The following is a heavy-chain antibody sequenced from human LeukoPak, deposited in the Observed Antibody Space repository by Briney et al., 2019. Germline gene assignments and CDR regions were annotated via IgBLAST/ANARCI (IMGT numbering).Heavy chain of an antibody. J-gene: IGHJ4*02. D-gene: IGHD2-21*02. CDR2: ISSSSIYI. CDR1: GFTFSSYS. CDR3: ARDGSRGNLVTAPDY. Sequence: GGSLRLSCAASGFTFSSYSMNWVRQAPGKGLEWVSSISSSSIYIYYADSVKGRFTISRDNAKNSLYLQMNSLRAEDTAVYYCARDGSRGNLVTAPDYWGQGTLVTVSS. V-gene: IGHV3-21*01.